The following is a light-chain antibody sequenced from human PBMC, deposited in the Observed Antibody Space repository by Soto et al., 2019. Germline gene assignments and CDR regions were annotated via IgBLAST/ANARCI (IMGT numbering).Light chain of an antibody. CDR1: QSVNSY. CDR2: DAS. V-gene: IGKV3-11*01. Sequence: EIVLTQSPATLSLSPGERATLSCRASQSVNSYLAWYQQKPGQAPRLLIYDASNRATGIPSRFSGSGSGTDFTLTISSLEPEDFAVYYCQQRSGWPPWTFGQGTKVEIK. CDR3: QQRSGWPPWT. J-gene: IGKJ1*01.